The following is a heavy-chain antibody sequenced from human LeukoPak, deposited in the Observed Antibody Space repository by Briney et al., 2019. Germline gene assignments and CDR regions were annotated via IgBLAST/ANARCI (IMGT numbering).Heavy chain of an antibody. D-gene: IGHD3-9*01. CDR2: IYSSGST. Sequence: RSSETLSLTCTVSGGSISSRNYYWGWIRQTPGKGLEWIGIIYSSGSTYYNPSLKSPFTISVDTSKNQFSLKLSSVTAADTAIYYCASHYDILTGLAYFDYWGQGTLVTVSS. CDR3: ASHYDILTGLAYFDY. CDR1: GGSISSRNYY. J-gene: IGHJ4*02. V-gene: IGHV4-39*07.